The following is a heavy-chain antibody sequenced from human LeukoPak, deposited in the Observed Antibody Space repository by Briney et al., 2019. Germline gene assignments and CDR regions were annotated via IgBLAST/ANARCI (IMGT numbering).Heavy chain of an antibody. CDR3: ARGGVTDY. CDR1: GFTFSSYN. D-gene: IGHD3-10*01. J-gene: IGHJ4*02. CDR2: ISSSSRTI. Sequence: GGSLRLSCAASGFTFSSYNMNWVRQAPGKGLEWVSYISSSSRTIYYADSVKGRFTISRDNAKNSLYLQMNSLRAEDTAVYYCARGGVTDYWGQGTLVTVSS. V-gene: IGHV3-48*01.